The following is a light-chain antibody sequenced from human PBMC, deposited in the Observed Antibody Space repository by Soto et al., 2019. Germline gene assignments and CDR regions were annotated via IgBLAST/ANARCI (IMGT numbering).Light chain of an antibody. CDR3: HQYGGSQFT. V-gene: IGKV3-20*01. CDR1: QSVSSSY. Sequence: EIVLTQSPGTLSLSPGERATLSCRASQSVSSSYLAWSQQKPGQAPRVLIFGASNRATGVPDRFSGSGSGTDFTLTISRLEPEDFAVYFCHQYGGSQFTFGPGTTVVIK. J-gene: IGKJ3*01. CDR2: GAS.